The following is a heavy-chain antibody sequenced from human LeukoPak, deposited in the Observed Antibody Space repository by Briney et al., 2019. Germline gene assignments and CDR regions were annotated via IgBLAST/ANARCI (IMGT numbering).Heavy chain of an antibody. CDR2: IYYSGST. CDR1: GGSIGSFY. D-gene: IGHD3-3*01. J-gene: IGHJ4*02. Sequence: SETLSLTCTVSGGSIGSFYWSWIRQPPGKGLEWIGYIYYSGSTSYNPSLKSRVTISVDTSKNQFSLKLNSVTAADTAVYYCARGSVLVALDYWGQGTLVTVSS. V-gene: IGHV4-59*01. CDR3: ARGSVLVALDY.